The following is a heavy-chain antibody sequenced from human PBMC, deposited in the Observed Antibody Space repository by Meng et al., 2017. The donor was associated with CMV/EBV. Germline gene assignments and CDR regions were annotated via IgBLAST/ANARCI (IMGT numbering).Heavy chain of an antibody. Sequence: AESLSLSCAASGFTFSSYWMHWVRQAPGKGLVWVSRINSDGSSTSYADSVEGRFTITRDNAKTALYLQMNSLRAEDTAVYYCARGSRGFDYWGQGTLVTVSS. J-gene: IGHJ4*02. CDR2: INSDGSST. V-gene: IGHV3-74*01. D-gene: IGHD5/OR15-5a*01. CDR1: GFTFSSYW. CDR3: ARGSRGFDY.